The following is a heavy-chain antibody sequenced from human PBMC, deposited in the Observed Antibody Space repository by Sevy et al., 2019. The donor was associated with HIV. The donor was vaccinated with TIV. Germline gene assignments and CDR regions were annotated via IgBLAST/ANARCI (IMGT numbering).Heavy chain of an antibody. CDR3: ARVSGIAAAGAKYYYYYYGMDV. V-gene: IGHV1-18*01. J-gene: IGHJ6*02. CDR2: ISAYNGNT. Sequence: ASVKVSCKASGYTFTSYGISWVRQAPGQGLEWMGWISAYNGNTNYAQKLQGRVTMTTDTSTSRAYMELRSLRSDDTAVYYCARVSGIAAAGAKYYYYYYGMDVWGQGTTVTVSS. D-gene: IGHD6-13*01. CDR1: GYTFTSYG.